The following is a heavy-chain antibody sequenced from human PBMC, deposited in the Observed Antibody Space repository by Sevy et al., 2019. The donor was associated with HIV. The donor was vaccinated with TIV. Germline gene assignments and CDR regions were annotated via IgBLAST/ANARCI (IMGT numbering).Heavy chain of an antibody. CDR2: INHSGST. CDR3: ARHCGGTSCSHAFDI. Sequence: SEMSLTCAVYGGSFSGYYWSWIRQPPGKGLEWIGEINHSGSTNYNPSLKSRVTISVDTSKNQFSLKLSSVTAADTAVYYCARHCGGTSCSHAFDIWGQGTMVTVSS. V-gene: IGHV4-34*01. D-gene: IGHD2-2*01. CDR1: GGSFSGYY. J-gene: IGHJ3*02.